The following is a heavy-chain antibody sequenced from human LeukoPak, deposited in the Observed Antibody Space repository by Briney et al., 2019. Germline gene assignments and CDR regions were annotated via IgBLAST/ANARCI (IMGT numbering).Heavy chain of an antibody. CDR2: IGSDGAKQ. CDR1: GFIFSDHA. J-gene: IGHJ4*02. D-gene: IGHD5/OR15-5a*01. Sequence: GGSLRLSCVASGFIFSDHAFHWVRQSPDKGLEWGALIGSDGAKQYYADSVQGRFTVSRENSKNTLFLQMNTVRADDTAVYFCARQMTSTRLFDSWGQGTLVTVSS. V-gene: IGHV3-30*04. CDR3: ARQMTSTRLFDS.